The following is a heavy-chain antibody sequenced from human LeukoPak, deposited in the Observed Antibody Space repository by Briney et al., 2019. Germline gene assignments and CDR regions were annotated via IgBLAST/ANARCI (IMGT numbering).Heavy chain of an antibody. D-gene: IGHD4-17*01. Sequence: GGSLRLSCAASGFTFDDYAMHWVRHAPGKGLEWVSGISWNSGSIGYADSVKGRFTISRDNAKNSLYLQMNSLRAEDTALYYCAKDIGYGDYEYYFDYWGQGTLVTVSS. CDR1: GFTFDDYA. J-gene: IGHJ4*02. V-gene: IGHV3-9*01. CDR2: ISWNSGSI. CDR3: AKDIGYGDYEYYFDY.